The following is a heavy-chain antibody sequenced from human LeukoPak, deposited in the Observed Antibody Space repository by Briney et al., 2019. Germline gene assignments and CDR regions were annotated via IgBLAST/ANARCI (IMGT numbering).Heavy chain of an antibody. V-gene: IGHV4-34*01. CDR2: INHSGST. CDR1: GGSFSGYY. Sequence: SETLTLSCAVYGGSFSGYYWSWIRQPPGKGLEWIGEINHSGSTNYNPSMKSRVIISIDTSKNQFSLKLSSVTTADTAVYYCARGKAIGTLDYWGQGTLVTVSS. J-gene: IGHJ4*02. CDR3: ARGKAIGTLDY.